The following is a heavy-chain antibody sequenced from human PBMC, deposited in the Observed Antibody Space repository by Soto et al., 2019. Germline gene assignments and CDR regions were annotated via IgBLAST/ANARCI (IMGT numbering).Heavy chain of an antibody. CDR2: ISSSSSTI. V-gene: IGHV3-48*02. CDR1: GFTFSSYS. J-gene: IGHJ4*02. D-gene: IGHD3-22*01. Sequence: VGSLRLSCAASGFTFSSYSMNWVRQAPGKGLEWVSYISSSSSTIYYADSVKGRFTISRDNAKNSLYLQMNSLRDEDTAVYYCARGGKKYYYDSIGVDYWGQGTLVTVSS. CDR3: ARGGKKYYYDSIGVDY.